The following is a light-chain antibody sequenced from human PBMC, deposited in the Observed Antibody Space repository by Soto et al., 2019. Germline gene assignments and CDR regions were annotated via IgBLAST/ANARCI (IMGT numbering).Light chain of an antibody. J-gene: IGLJ1*01. Sequence: QSALAHPASVSGSPEQSVTISCTGTSSDVGTYNLVSWYQQHPGKAPKLIIYEVTERPSGVSNRFSGSKFGNTASLTISGLLPEDEADYYCCSYGGSSALPYVFGTGTKVTVL. CDR1: SSDVGTYNL. V-gene: IGLV2-23*02. CDR3: CSYGGSSALPYV. CDR2: EVT.